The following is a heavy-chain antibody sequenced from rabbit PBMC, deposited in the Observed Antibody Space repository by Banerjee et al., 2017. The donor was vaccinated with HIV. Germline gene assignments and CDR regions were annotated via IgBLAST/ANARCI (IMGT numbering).Heavy chain of an antibody. J-gene: IGHJ6*01. CDR3: ARSGSGRDWGLDL. V-gene: IGHV1S40*01. D-gene: IGHD1-1*01. CDR2: TYGGDSVYI. Sequence: QSLEESGGGLVQPEGSLTLTCTASGFDLSSYYMFWVRQAPGKGLEWIACTYGGDSVYIYYASWAKGRFTVSKTSSTTVTLQMTSLTAADTATYFCARSGSGRDWGLDLWGPGTLVTVS. CDR1: GFDLSSYY.